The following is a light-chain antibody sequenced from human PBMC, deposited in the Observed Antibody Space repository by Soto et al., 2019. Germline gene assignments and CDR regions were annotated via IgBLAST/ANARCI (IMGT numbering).Light chain of an antibody. CDR2: GAS. J-gene: IGKJ1*01. Sequence: ETVLTQSPGTLSLSPWEGATLSCRASQSVSSNSLAWYQQKPGQAPRLLIYGASTRATGIPDRFSGSGSGTDFTLTISRLEPEDFAVYYCHQYGSSRRTFGQGTKVDIK. V-gene: IGKV3-20*01. CDR1: QSVSSNS. CDR3: HQYGSSRRT.